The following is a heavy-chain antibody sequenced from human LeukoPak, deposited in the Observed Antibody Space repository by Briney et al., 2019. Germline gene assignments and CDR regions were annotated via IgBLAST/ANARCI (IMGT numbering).Heavy chain of an antibody. CDR3: AKDWPPTTGPYIVVAAFDI. D-gene: IGHD2-15*01. CDR2: ISGSGGST. J-gene: IGHJ3*02. Sequence: QPGGSLRLSCAASGFTFSSYAMSWVRQAPGKGLEWVSAISGSGGSTYYADSVKGRFTISRDNSKNTLYLQMNSLRAEDTAVYYCAKDWPPTTGPYIVVAAFDIWGQGTMVTVSS. V-gene: IGHV3-23*01. CDR1: GFTFSSYA.